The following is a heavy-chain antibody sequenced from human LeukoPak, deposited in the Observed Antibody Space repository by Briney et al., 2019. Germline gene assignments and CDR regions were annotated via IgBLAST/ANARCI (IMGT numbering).Heavy chain of an antibody. CDR3: ASRLQGNDAFDI. J-gene: IGHJ3*02. V-gene: IGHV1-18*01. Sequence: ASVKVSCKASGYTFTSYGISWVRQAPGQGLEWMGWISAYNGNTNYAQKLQGRVTMTTDTSTSTAYMELRSLRSDDTAVYYCASRLQGNDAFDIWGQGTMVTVSS. CDR2: ISAYNGNT. D-gene: IGHD3-10*01. CDR1: GYTFTSYG.